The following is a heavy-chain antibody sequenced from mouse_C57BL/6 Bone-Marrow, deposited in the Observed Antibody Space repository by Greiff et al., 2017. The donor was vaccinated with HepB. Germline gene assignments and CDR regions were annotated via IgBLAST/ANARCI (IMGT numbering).Heavy chain of an antibody. CDR1: GFSLTSYA. CDR3: ASYSNYLYYYAMDY. J-gene: IGHJ4*01. D-gene: IGHD2-5*01. CDR2: IWTGGGT. Sequence: VQLVESGPGLVAPSQSLSITCTVSGFSLTSYAISWVRQPPGKGLEWLGVIWTGGGTNYNSALKSRLSISKDNSKSQVFLKMNSLQTDDTARYYCASYSNYLYYYAMDYWGQGTSVTVSS. V-gene: IGHV2-9-1*01.